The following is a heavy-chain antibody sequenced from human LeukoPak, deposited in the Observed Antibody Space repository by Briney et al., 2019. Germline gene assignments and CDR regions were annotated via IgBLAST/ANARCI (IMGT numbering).Heavy chain of an antibody. V-gene: IGHV3-23*01. J-gene: IGHJ4*02. CDR1: GFTFSSYA. Sequence: HPGGSLRLSCAASGFTFSSYAMSWVRQAPGKGLEWVSAINDSGGSTYYADSVKGRFTISRDNSKNTLYLQMNSLRAEDTAVYFCAKEEVGATGDYFDYWGQGTLVTVSS. D-gene: IGHD1-26*01. CDR3: AKEEVGATGDYFDY. CDR2: INDSGGST.